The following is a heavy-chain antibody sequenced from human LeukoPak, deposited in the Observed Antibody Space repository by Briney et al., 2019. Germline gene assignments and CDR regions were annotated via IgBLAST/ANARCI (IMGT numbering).Heavy chain of an antibody. Sequence: PGGSLRLSCAASGFTFSSYSMSWVRQAPGKGLEWVSAITYSGEYTDYADSVKGRFTISRDNSKNTLYLQMNSLRAEDTAVYYRASDRDYYDSSGYLFDYWGQGTLVTVSS. CDR1: GFTFSSYS. CDR3: ASDRDYYDSSGYLFDY. J-gene: IGHJ4*02. D-gene: IGHD3-22*01. CDR2: ITYSGEYT. V-gene: IGHV3-23*01.